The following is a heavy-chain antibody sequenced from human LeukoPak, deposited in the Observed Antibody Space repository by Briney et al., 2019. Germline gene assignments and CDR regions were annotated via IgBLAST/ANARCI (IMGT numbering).Heavy chain of an antibody. Sequence: GASVKVSCKASGYTITNYAMHWVRQAPGQRLEWMGWINAGNGKTRYSQNFQGRVTITRDTSASTAYMELSSLRSEDTAVYYCARDVASIATAVKYYFDYWGQGTLVTVSS. CDR3: ARDVASIATAVKYYFDY. D-gene: IGHD6-13*01. J-gene: IGHJ4*02. V-gene: IGHV1-3*01. CDR1: GYTITNYA. CDR2: INAGNGKT.